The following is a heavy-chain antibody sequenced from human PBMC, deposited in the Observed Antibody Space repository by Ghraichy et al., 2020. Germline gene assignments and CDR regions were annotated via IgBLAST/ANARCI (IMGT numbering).Heavy chain of an antibody. CDR2: VHGDGTRT. CDR1: GFTFSSYW. J-gene: IGHJ4*02. D-gene: IGHD3-10*01. CDR3: VGGGRVGSGSYAVGDF. V-gene: IGHV3-74*01. Sequence: GGSLRLSCAASGFTFSSYWMHWVRQAPGKGLAWVSRVHGDGTRTDYADSVKGRFTISRDNAKNTLYLQMNSLRAEDTAVYYCVGGGRVGSGSYAVGDFWGQGALVTVSS.